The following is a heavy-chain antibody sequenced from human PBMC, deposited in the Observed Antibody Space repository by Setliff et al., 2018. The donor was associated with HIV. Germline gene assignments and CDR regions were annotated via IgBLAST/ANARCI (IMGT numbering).Heavy chain of an antibody. V-gene: IGHV3-11*05. CDR3: AKDPRAAVATICDY. CDR1: GFTFSDYY. J-gene: IGHJ4*02. D-gene: IGHD5-12*01. Sequence: PGGSLRLSCAASGFTFSDYYMSWIRQAPGKGLEWVSYISSSSSYTNYADSVKGRFTISRDNAKNTPFLQMNSLRPEDTAVYYCAKDPRAAVATICDYWGQGTLVTVSS. CDR2: ISSSSSYT.